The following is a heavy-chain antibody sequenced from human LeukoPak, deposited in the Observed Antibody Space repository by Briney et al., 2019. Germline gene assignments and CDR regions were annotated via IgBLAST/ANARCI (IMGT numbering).Heavy chain of an antibody. CDR3: AGRTVAGSGSLGR. CDR2: IYYSGST. CDR1: GGSISSYY. V-gene: IGHV4-59*01. J-gene: IGHJ4*02. D-gene: IGHD6-19*01. Sequence: SETLSLTCTVSGGSISSYYWSRIRQPPGKGLEWIGYIYYSGSTNYNPSLKSRVTISVDTSKNQFSLKLSSVTAADTAVYYCAGRTVAGSGSLGRWGQGTLVTVSS.